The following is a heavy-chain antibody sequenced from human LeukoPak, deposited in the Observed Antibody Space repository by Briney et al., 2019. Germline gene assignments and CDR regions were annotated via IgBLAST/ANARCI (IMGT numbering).Heavy chain of an antibody. CDR3: AKERDYGPADY. Sequence: GGSLRLSCAASGFIFNKHAMSWVRQAPGKGLEWVSGLSGSGGSTDYADSVKGRFTVSRDNSKNTLFLQMNSLRAEGTAIYYCAKERDYGPADYWGQGTLVTVSS. J-gene: IGHJ4*02. CDR1: GFIFNKHA. D-gene: IGHD4/OR15-4a*01. V-gene: IGHV3-23*01. CDR2: LSGSGGST.